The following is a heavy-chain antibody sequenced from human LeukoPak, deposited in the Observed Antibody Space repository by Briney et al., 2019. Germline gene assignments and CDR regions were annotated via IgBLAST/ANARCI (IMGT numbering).Heavy chain of an antibody. CDR3: ARHIYGDYAPFDY. V-gene: IGHV5-51*01. D-gene: IGHD4-17*01. Sequence: GGSXKICCKGSGYSFTSYWSGWGRQVPGKGLEGMGIIYPGDSDTRYSPSFQGQVTISADKSISTAYLQWSSLKASDTAMYYCARHIYGDYAPFDYWGQGTLVTVSS. CDR1: GYSFTSYW. CDR2: IYPGDSDT. J-gene: IGHJ4*02.